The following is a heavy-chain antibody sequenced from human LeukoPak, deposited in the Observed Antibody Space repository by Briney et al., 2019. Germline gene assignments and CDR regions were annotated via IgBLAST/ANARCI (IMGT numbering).Heavy chain of an antibody. J-gene: IGHJ4*02. D-gene: IGHD2-2*01. V-gene: IGHV3-23*01. Sequence: PGGSLRLSCAASGVTFSSSAMTWVRQAPGKGLEWVSVITNSGGSTFYADSVKGRFTISRDNSKNTLYLQMNSLRAEDRAVYYCAKGGFLKPADYWGQGTLVTVSS. CDR2: ITNSGGST. CDR1: GVTFSSSA. CDR3: AKGGFLKPADY.